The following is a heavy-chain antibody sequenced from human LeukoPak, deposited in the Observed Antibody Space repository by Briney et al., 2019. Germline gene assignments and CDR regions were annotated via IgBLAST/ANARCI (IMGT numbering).Heavy chain of an antibody. J-gene: IGHJ4*02. CDR3: ARMSGSRLPGN. D-gene: IGHD3-3*01. CDR1: RFFFSNHS. Sequence: GGSLRLSCAASRFFFSNHSMNWVRQAPGKGLEWVSYISNSGSAKYYAASVKGRFTISRDNGKNSLYLQMNSLRAEDTAVYYCARMSGSRLPGNWGQGTLVTVSS. CDR2: ISNSGSAK. V-gene: IGHV3-48*01.